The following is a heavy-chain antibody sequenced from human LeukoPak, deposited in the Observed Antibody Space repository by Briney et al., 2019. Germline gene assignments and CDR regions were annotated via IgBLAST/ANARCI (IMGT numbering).Heavy chain of an antibody. Sequence: SETLSLTCSVSGASISSDYWSWIRQPPGKGLEWIGNIYSSETTKYNPPLRSRATLSGDTSKNQFSLKLSSVTAADTAVYYCARHFPYCGGDCPYYYMDVWGKGTTVTVSS. J-gene: IGHJ6*03. CDR2: IYSSETT. CDR3: ARHFPYCGGDCPYYYMDV. D-gene: IGHD2-21*02. V-gene: IGHV4-4*09. CDR1: GASISSDY.